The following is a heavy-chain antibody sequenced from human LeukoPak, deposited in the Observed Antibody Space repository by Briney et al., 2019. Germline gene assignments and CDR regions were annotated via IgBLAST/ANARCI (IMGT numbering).Heavy chain of an antibody. CDR2: ISYDGSNK. V-gene: IGHV3-30*19. CDR1: GFTFSSYG. Sequence: PGGSLRLSCAASGFTFSSYGMHWVRQAPGKGLEWVAVISYDGSNKYYADSVKGRFTISRDNSKNTLYLQMNSLRAEDTAVYYCAREVPIAAANQYFDYWGQGTLVTVSS. CDR3: AREVPIAAANQYFDY. J-gene: IGHJ4*02. D-gene: IGHD6-13*01.